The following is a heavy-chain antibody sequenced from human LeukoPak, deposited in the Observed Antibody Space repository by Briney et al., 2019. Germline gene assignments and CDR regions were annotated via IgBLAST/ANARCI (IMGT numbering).Heavy chain of an antibody. CDR2: IIPIFGTA. Sequence: SVKVSCKASGGTFSSYAISWVRQAPGQGLEWMGGIIPIFGTANFAQKSQGRVTITTEESTSTAYMELSSMRSENTAVYYCAREGNRGTRRDWWFDPWGQGTLVTVSS. CDR3: AREGNRGTRRDWWFDP. V-gene: IGHV1-69*05. D-gene: IGHD2-15*01. J-gene: IGHJ5*02. CDR1: GGTFSSYA.